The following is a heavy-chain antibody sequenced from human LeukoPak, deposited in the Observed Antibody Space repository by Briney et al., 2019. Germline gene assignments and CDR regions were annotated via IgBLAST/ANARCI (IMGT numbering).Heavy chain of an antibody. CDR2: IGGSGGST. CDR3: AKDLGSGWTGDY. V-gene: IGHV3-23*01. J-gene: IGHJ4*02. Sequence: GGSLRLSCAASGFTFSSYAMSWVRQAPGKGLEWVSVIGGSGGSTYYADSVKGRFTISRDNSKNTLFLQMNSLRAEDTAVYYCAKDLGSGWTGDYWGQGTLVTVSS. D-gene: IGHD6-19*01. CDR1: GFTFSSYA.